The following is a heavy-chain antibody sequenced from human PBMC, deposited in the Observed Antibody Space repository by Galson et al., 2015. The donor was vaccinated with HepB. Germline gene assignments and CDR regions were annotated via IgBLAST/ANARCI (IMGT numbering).Heavy chain of an antibody. Sequence: SLRLSCAASGFTFSSYWMSWVRQAPGKGLEWVANIKQDGSEKYYVDSVKGRFTISRDNAKNSLYLQMNSLRAEDTAVYYCARDSLDLGTSLPDYWGQGTLVTVSS. CDR3: ARDSLDLGTSLPDY. D-gene: IGHD7-27*01. V-gene: IGHV3-7*03. CDR1: GFTFSSYW. J-gene: IGHJ4*02. CDR2: IKQDGSEK.